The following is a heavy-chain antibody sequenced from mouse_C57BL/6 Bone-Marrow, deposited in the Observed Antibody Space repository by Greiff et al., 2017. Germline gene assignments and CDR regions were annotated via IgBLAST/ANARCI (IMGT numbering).Heavy chain of an antibody. CDR2: ISSGGSYT. V-gene: IGHV5-6*01. CDR1: GFTFSSYG. Sequence: EVNVVESGGDLVKPGGSLKLSCAASGFTFSSYGLSWVRQTPDKRLEWVATISSGGSYTYSPDSVKGRFTISRDNAKNTLYLQMSSLKSEDTAMYYCARHDNYGFAYWGQGTLVTVSA. CDR3: ARHDNYGFAY. D-gene: IGHD1-1*01. J-gene: IGHJ3*01.